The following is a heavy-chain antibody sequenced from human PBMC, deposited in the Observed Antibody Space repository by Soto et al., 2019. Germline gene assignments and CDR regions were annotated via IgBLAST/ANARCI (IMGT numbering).Heavy chain of an antibody. V-gene: IGHV3-48*01. CDR2: ISTGSSTI. Sequence: EVQLVESGGGLVQPGVSLRLSCAASGFTFSTCSMNWVRQATGKGLEWVSYISTGSSTIYYADSVKGRFTVSRDNAKNSLDLQMNRLTAEDTAVYYCASCPKVTGYYGCHFQHWGQGTLVTVSS. D-gene: IGHD3-9*01. CDR1: GFTFSTCS. CDR3: ASCPKVTGYYGCHFQH. J-gene: IGHJ1*01.